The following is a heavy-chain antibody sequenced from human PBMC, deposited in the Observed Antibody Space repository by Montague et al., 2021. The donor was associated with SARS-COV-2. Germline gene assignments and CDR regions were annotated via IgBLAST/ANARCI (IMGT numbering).Heavy chain of an antibody. CDR2: ISTSGYTT. V-gene: IGHV3-48*03. Sequence: SLRLSCAASGFTFSNYDMNWVRQAPGKGPEWISSISTSGYTTSYAGSVKGRFTISRDNGKNSLYLQMNSLRVEDTAVYYCTRDYRSIVGDGLDIWGQGTKVTVSS. D-gene: IGHD3-16*02. CDR1: GFTFSNYD. J-gene: IGHJ3*02. CDR3: TRDYRSIVGDGLDI.